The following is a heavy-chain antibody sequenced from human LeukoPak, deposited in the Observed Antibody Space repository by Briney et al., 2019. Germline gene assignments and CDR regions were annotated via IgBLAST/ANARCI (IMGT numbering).Heavy chain of an antibody. CDR2: IYTSGST. J-gene: IGHJ6*03. Sequence: SETLSLTCTVSGGSISSYYWSWIRQPPGKGLEWIGYIYTSGSTNYNPSLKSRVTISVDTSKNQFSLKLSSVTAADTAVYYCARHRRVVVPAAIISGYYYYMDVWGKGTMVTVSS. D-gene: IGHD2-2*02. V-gene: IGHV4-4*09. CDR1: GGSISSYY. CDR3: ARHRRVVVPAAIISGYYYYMDV.